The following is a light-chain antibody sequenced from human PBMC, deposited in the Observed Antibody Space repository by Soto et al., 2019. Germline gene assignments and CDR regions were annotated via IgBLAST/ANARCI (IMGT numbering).Light chain of an antibody. CDR2: GAS. Sequence: IVRTQSPATLSVSPGERATLSCRASQSVSSNLAWYQQKPGQAPRLLIYGASTRATGIPARFSGSGSGTEFTLTISSLQSEDFAVYYCQQYNNWPLTFGGGTKVEIK. J-gene: IGKJ4*01. V-gene: IGKV3-15*01. CDR3: QQYNNWPLT. CDR1: QSVSSN.